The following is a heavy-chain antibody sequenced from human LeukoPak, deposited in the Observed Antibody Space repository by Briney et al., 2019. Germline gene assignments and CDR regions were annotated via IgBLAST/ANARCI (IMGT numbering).Heavy chain of an antibody. CDR1: VYTLPELP. Sequence: ASVEVSCKVSVYTLPELPMHWVRQPPGKGLEWMGGFDPDDGETIYAEAFQDRFTMTEDTSTDTAYMELSGLRSDDTAVYYCATLGVGASDGFHFWGQGTLVTVSS. V-gene: IGHV1-24*01. J-gene: IGHJ4*02. CDR2: FDPDDGET. D-gene: IGHD1-26*01. CDR3: ATLGVGASDGFHF.